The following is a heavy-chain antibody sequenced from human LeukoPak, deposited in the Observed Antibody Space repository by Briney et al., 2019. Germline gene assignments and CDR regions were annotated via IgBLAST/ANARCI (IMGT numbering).Heavy chain of an antibody. CDR2: ISDSGSPI. CDR1: GFTFCSYE. CDR3: ARKPFYGSGIGH. Sequence: GGSLRLSCEASGFTFCSYEMNWVRQAPGKGLKRVSYISDSGSPIYYADSVKGRFTISRDNAKNSLYLQMNSLRAEDTAVYHCARKPFYGSGIGHWGQGTLVTVSS. D-gene: IGHD3-10*01. J-gene: IGHJ4*02. V-gene: IGHV3-48*03.